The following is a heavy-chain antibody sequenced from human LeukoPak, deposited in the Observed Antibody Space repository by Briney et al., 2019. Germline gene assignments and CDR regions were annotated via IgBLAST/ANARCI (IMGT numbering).Heavy chain of an antibody. CDR2: ISSSSSYI. Sequence: GGSLRLSCAASGFTFSSYSMNWVRQAPGKGLEWVSSISSSSSYIYYADSVKGRFTISRDNAKNSLYLQMNSLRAEDTAVYYCARDRTLVRTYGMDVWGQGTTVTASS. CDR3: ARDRTLVRTYGMDV. D-gene: IGHD1-26*01. V-gene: IGHV3-21*01. CDR1: GFTFSSYS. J-gene: IGHJ6*02.